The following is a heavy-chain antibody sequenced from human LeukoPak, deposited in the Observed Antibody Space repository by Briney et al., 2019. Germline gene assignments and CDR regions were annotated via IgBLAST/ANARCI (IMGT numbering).Heavy chain of an antibody. D-gene: IGHD3-3*01. CDR3: ARDAYYDFWSGYSPTYYFGY. CDR2: IYTSGST. CDR1: GGSISSYY. J-gene: IGHJ4*02. Sequence: SETLSLTCTVSGGSISSYYWSWIRQPAGKGLEWIGRIYTSGSTNYNPSLKSRVTMSVDTSKNQFSLKLSSVTAADTAVYYCARDAYYDFWSGYSPTYYFGYWGQGTLVTVSS. V-gene: IGHV4-4*07.